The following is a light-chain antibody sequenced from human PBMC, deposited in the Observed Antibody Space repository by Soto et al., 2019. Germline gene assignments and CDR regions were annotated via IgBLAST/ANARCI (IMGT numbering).Light chain of an antibody. Sequence: IVLKHTTYTVSWTPGERATLYCRASQSVTSNLAWYQQKPGQAPRLLIYGASSRATDIPDRFSGSGSGTDFTLTISGLEPEDFAVYHCQQYGRYRWTFGQGSKV. CDR2: GAS. J-gene: IGKJ1*01. V-gene: IGKV3-20*01. CDR1: QSVTSN. CDR3: QQYGRYRWT.